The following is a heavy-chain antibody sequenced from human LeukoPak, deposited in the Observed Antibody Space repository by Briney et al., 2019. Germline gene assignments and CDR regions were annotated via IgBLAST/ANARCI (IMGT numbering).Heavy chain of an antibody. CDR1: GYTFTGYY. CDR2: INPNSGGT. Sequence: ASVKVSCKASGYTFTGYYMHWVRQAPGQGLEWMGWINPNSGGTNYAQKFQGRVTMTRDTSISTAYMELSRLRSDDTAVYYCARARLRFRGPNYFDYWGQGTLVTVSS. J-gene: IGHJ4*02. V-gene: IGHV1-2*02. CDR3: ARARLRFRGPNYFDY. D-gene: IGHD3-3*01.